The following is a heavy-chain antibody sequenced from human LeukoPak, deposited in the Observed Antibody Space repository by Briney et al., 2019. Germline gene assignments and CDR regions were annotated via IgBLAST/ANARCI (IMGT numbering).Heavy chain of an antibody. V-gene: IGHV3-11*01. CDR1: GFTFSDYY. Sequence: PGGSLRLSCAASGFTFSDYYMSWIRQAPGKGLEWVSYISSSGSTIYYADSVKGRFTISRDNAKNSLYLQMNSLRAEDTAMYYCARHLESSSGSYLPDVWGKGTTVTVSS. CDR3: ARHLESSSGSYLPDV. CDR2: ISSSGSTI. D-gene: IGHD1-26*01. J-gene: IGHJ6*04.